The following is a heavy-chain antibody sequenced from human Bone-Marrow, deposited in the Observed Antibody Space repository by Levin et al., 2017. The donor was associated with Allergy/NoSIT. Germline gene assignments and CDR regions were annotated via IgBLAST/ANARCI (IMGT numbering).Heavy chain of an antibody. CDR2: IYFSGST. CDR3: ARGGPRKFPFDV. CDR1: GGSFSTFY. J-gene: IGHJ4*02. Sequence: PSETLSLTCTVSGGSFSTFYWSLIRQSPGKGLEWIGHIYFSGSTDYNPSLESRVTMSVDTSRMEYSLRLSSMTAADTAVYYCARGGPRKFPFDVWGQGMLVTVSS. D-gene: IGHD2/OR15-2a*01. V-gene: IGHV4-59*01.